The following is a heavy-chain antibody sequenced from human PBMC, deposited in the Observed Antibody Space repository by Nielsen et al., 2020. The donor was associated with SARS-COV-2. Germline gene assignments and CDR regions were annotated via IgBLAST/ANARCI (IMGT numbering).Heavy chain of an antibody. CDR1: GFTFSSYA. D-gene: IGHD5-18*01. J-gene: IGHJ1*01. CDR2: IWYDGGNE. Sequence: SCKASGFTFSSYAMHWVRQAPGKGLEWVAVIWYDGGNEYYADSVKGRFTISRDNSKNTLYVQMNSLRAEDTAVYFCAKGSVYMEYFDHWGQGTLVTVSS. V-gene: IGHV3-33*06. CDR3: AKGSVYMEYFDH.